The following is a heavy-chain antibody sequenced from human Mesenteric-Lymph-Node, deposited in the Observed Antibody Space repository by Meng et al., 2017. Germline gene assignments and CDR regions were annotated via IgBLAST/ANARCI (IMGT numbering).Heavy chain of an antibody. V-gene: IGHV1-46*01. D-gene: IGHD3-22*01. J-gene: IGHJ6*02. CDR3: AREKYYHDGTVPGYYYYGMDV. CDR2: IKPSGGSK. Sequence: ASVKVSCKASGYTFTSYYMHWVRQAPGQELEWMGIIKPSGGSKSYAQKFQGRVTMTRDTSTSTVYMGLSSLRSEDTAVYYCAREKYYHDGTVPGYYYYGMDVWGQGTTVTVSS. CDR1: GYTFTSYY.